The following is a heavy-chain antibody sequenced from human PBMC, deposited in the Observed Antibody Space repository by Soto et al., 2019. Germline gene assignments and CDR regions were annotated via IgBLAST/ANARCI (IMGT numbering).Heavy chain of an antibody. CDR3: ARHSCEWPVPFDY. CDR1: GYSLTSFW. Sequence: GESLKISRKGSGYSLTSFWHSWVRPMPGKGLEWMGRIDPSESYTNYSPCFQGHVTISADKSISTAYLQWSSLKASDTAMYYCARHSCEWPVPFDYWGQGTLVTVSS. CDR2: IDPSESYT. V-gene: IGHV5-10-1*01. D-gene: IGHD6-19*01. J-gene: IGHJ4*02.